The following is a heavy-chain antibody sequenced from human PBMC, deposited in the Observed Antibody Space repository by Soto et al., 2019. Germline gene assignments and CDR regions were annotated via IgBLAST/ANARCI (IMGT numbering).Heavy chain of an antibody. CDR2: MNPNSGNT. V-gene: IGHV1-8*01. CDR1: GYTFTSYD. CDR3: ASAYPSRYCARCVCYHLTY. J-gene: IGHJ4*02. D-gene: IGHD2-8*01. Sequence: QVQLVQSGAEVKKPGASVKVSCKASGYTFTSYDLNWVRQATGQGLAWMGWMNPNSGNTGYAQKFQGRVTMTRNTSISTAYMDLSSLRSEDTAVYYCASAYPSRYCARCVCYHLTYWGQGTLVTVSS.